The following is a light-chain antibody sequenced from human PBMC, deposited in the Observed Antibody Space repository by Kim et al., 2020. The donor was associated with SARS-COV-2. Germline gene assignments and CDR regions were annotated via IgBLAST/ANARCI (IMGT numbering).Light chain of an antibody. CDR2: DAS. J-gene: IGKJ4*01. CDR1: QGVTTY. V-gene: IGKV3-11*01. Sequence: EIVLTQSPATLSLSPGERATLSCRASQGVTTYLAWYQHRPGQSPRLLIYDASNRASGIPARFSGSGYGTDFNLTIDSLEPEDFAVYYCQHRSAWPLTFGGGTKVDIK. CDR3: QHRSAWPLT.